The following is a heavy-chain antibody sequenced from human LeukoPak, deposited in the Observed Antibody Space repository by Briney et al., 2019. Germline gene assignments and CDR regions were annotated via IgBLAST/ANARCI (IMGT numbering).Heavy chain of an antibody. CDR2: IYYSGST. D-gene: IGHD2-2*01. V-gene: IGHV4-59*12. Sequence: SETLSLTCTVSGGSISSYYWSWIRQPPGKGLEWIGYIYYSGSTNYNPSLKSRVTISVDTSKNQFSLKLSSVTAADTAVYYCARGYVYFDYWGQGTLVTASS. CDR3: ARGYVYFDY. CDR1: GGSISSYY. J-gene: IGHJ4*02.